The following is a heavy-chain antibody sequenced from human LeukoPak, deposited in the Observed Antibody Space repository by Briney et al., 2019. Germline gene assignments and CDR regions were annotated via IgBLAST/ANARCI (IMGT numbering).Heavy chain of an antibody. D-gene: IGHD2-8*01. V-gene: IGHV3-33*06. CDR2: IWYDGTNK. J-gene: IGHJ4*02. CDR3: AKEYCSNSVCHSLDY. CDR1: GFTFSSYG. Sequence: GGSLRLSCAASGFTFSSYGMHWVRQAPGKGLEWVAVIWYDGTNKYYADSVKGRFTISRDNSKNTQYLQMNSLRAEDTAVYYCAKEYCSNSVCHSLDYWGQGTLVTVSS.